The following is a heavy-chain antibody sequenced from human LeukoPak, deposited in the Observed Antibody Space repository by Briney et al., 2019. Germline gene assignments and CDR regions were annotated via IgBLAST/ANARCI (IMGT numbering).Heavy chain of an antibody. CDR1: VVTSTNAR. Sequence: PGGSPRLSCAPSVVTSTNARLSWVRQAPGTGREWGGRIKSKTDGGTTDYGAPVKGRFTISRDDSKNTLYLQMNSLKTEGTAVYYCTTDKGPRYSCSWYYYYMDVWGKGTTVTVSS. V-gene: IGHV3-15*01. CDR2: IKSKTDGGTT. J-gene: IGHJ6*03. CDR3: TTDKGPRYSCSWYYYYMDV. D-gene: IGHD6-13*01.